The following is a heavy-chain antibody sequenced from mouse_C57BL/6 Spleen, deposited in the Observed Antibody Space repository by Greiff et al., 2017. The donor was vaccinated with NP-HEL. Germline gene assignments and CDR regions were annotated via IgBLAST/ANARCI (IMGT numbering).Heavy chain of an antibody. Sequence: VQLQQSGAELVMPGASVKLSCKASGYTFTSYWMHWVKQRPGQGLEWIGEIDPSDSYTNYNQKFKGKSTLTVDKSSSTAYMQLSSLTSEDSAVYYCARGGDGYGYAMDYWGQRTSVTVSS. CDR2: IDPSDSYT. V-gene: IGHV1-69*01. D-gene: IGHD2-3*01. CDR1: GYTFTSYW. CDR3: ARGGDGYGYAMDY. J-gene: IGHJ4*01.